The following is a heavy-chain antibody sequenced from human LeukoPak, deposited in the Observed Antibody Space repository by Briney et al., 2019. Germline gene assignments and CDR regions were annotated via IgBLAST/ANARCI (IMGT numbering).Heavy chain of an antibody. V-gene: IGHV3-23*01. Sequence: GGSLRLSCAASGFTFSSYAISWVRQAPGKGLEWVSAISGSGGSTYYADSVKSRFTISRDNAKNSLYLQMNSLRAEDTAVYYCARVRSIAARRYYYYYYMDVWGKGTTVTVSS. CDR3: ARVRSIAARRYYYYYYMDV. CDR1: GFTFSSYA. J-gene: IGHJ6*03. CDR2: ISGSGGST. D-gene: IGHD6-6*01.